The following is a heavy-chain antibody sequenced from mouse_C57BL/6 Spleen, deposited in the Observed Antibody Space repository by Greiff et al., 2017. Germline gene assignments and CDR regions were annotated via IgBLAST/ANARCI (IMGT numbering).Heavy chain of an antibody. CDR2: ISDGGSYT. J-gene: IGHJ4*01. V-gene: IGHV5-4*03. CDR3: ARVGAMLPNAMDY. D-gene: IGHD3-1*01. CDR1: GFTFSSYA. Sequence: EVKLVESGGGLVKPGGSLKLSCAASGFTFSSYAMSWVRQTPEKRLEWVATISDGGSYTYYPDNVKGRFTISRDNAKNNLYLQMSHLKSEDTAMYYCARVGAMLPNAMDYWGQGTSVTVSS.